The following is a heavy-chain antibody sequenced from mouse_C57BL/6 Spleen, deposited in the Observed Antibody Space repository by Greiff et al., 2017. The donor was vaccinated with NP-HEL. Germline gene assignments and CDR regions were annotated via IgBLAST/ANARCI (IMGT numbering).Heavy chain of an antibody. J-gene: IGHJ4*01. Sequence: EVKLMESGGGLVKPGGSLKLSCAASGFTFSDYGMHWVRQAPEKGLEWVAYISSGSSTIYYADTVQGRFTISRDNATNTLFLQMTSLRSEDTAMYYCARSYYRQEGAMDYWGQGTSVTVSS. CDR1: GFTFSDYG. D-gene: IGHD2-1*01. CDR2: ISSGSSTI. CDR3: ARSYYRQEGAMDY. V-gene: IGHV5-17*01.